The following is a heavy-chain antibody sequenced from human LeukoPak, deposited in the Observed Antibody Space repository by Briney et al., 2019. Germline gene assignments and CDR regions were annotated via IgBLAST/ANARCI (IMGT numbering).Heavy chain of an antibody. CDR1: GYSISSGYY. V-gene: IGHV4-38-2*01. CDR3: ASRVGYCSSTSCPLDY. Sequence: PSETLSLTCAVSGYSISSGYYWGWIRQPPGKGLEWIGSIYHSGSTYYNPSLKSRVTISVETSKNQFSLKVSSVTAADTAVYYCASRVGYCSSTSCPLDYWGQGTLVTVSS. CDR2: IYHSGST. D-gene: IGHD2-2*03. J-gene: IGHJ4*02.